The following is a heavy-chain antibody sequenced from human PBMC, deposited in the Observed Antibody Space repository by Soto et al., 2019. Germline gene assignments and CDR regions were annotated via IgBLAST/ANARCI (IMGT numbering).Heavy chain of an antibody. CDR3: AKSALWFAELPFNWFDP. J-gene: IGHJ5*02. Sequence: SETLSLTCAVYGGTFSGYYWSRIRQPPGKGLEWIGEINHSGSTNYNPSLKSRVTISVDTSKNQFSLKLSSVTAADTAVYYCAKSALWFAELPFNWFDPWGQGTLVTVSS. CDR1: GGTFSGYY. D-gene: IGHD3-10*01. CDR2: INHSGST. V-gene: IGHV4-34*08.